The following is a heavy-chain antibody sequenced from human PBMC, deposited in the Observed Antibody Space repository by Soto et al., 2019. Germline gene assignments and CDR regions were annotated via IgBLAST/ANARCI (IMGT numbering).Heavy chain of an antibody. CDR2: IYHRGST. V-gene: IGHV4-4*02. CDR3: AREGQHDFNWYFDL. D-gene: IGHD6-13*01. J-gene: IGHJ2*01. Sequence: QVQLQESGPGLVKPSGTLSLTCAVSSGSISSSNWWSWVRQPPGKGLEWIGEIYHRGSTNFIPSLTSRVTISVDKSKNQFSLKLSSVTAADTAVYYCAREGQHDFNWYFDLWGRGTLVTVSS. CDR1: SGSISSSNW.